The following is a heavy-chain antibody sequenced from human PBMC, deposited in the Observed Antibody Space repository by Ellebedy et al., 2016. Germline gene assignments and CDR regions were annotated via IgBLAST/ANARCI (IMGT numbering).Heavy chain of an antibody. D-gene: IGHD6-13*01. Sequence: SETLSLXCTVSGGSISSSSYYWGWIRQPPGKGLEWIGSIYYSGSTYYNPSLKSRVTISVDTSKNQFSLKLSSVTAADTAVYYCARGLRLEAAGTNGFNPWGQGTLVTVSS. CDR1: GGSISSSSYY. CDR2: IYYSGST. CDR3: ARGLRLEAAGTNGFNP. V-gene: IGHV4-39*07. J-gene: IGHJ5*02.